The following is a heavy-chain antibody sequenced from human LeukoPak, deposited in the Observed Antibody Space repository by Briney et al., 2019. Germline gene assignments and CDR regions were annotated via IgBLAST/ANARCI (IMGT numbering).Heavy chain of an antibody. Sequence: LTGGSLRLSCAASGFTFSTYALSWVRQAPGKGLEWVSSISGSAGGTYYADSVKGRFTISRDNSENTLYLQMHSLRAEDTAVYYCAKNWVASSWFNWFDPWGQGTLVTVSS. CDR3: AKNWVASSWFNWFDP. D-gene: IGHD6-13*01. CDR1: GFTFSTYA. V-gene: IGHV3-23*01. CDR2: ISGSAGGT. J-gene: IGHJ5*02.